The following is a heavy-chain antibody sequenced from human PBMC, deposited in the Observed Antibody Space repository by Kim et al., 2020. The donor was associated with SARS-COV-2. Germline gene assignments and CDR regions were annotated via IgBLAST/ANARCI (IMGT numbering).Heavy chain of an antibody. D-gene: IGHD3-9*01. CDR1: GGSISSGSYY. CDR3: ARAEPGYYDILTGYSRFDP. V-gene: IGHV4-61*02. Sequence: SETLSLTCTVSGGSISSGSYYWSWIRQPAGKGLEWIGRIYTSGSTNYNPSLKSRVTISVDTSKNQFSLKLSSVTAADTAVYYCARAEPGYYDILTGYSRFDPWGQGTLVTVSS. CDR2: IYTSGST. J-gene: IGHJ5*02.